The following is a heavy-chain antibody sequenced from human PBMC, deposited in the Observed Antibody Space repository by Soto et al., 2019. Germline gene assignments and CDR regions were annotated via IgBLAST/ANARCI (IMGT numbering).Heavy chain of an antibody. CDR3: ARYPGYGDYYSDY. J-gene: IGHJ4*02. V-gene: IGHV1-69*13. Sequence: SVKVSCKASGGTFSSYAISWVRQAPGQGLEWMGGIIPIFGTANYAQKFQGRVTITADESTSTAYMELSSLRSEDTAVYYCARYPGYGDYYSDYWGQGTLVTVSS. D-gene: IGHD5-18*01. CDR2: IIPIFGTA. CDR1: GGTFSSYA.